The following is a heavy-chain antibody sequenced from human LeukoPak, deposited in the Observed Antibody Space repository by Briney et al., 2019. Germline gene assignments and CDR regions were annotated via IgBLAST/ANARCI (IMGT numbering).Heavy chain of an antibody. CDR3: ASAARQRWLQIDY. D-gene: IGHD5-24*01. CDR2: IKQDGSQK. CDR1: GFTFSSCW. V-gene: IGHV3-7*03. Sequence: PGGSLRLSCAASGFTFSSCWMTWVRQAPGKGLEWVANIKQDGSQKYYVDSVKGRFTISRDNAKNSLYLQMDSLRAEDTAVYYCASAARQRWLQIDYWGQGTLVTVSS. J-gene: IGHJ4*02.